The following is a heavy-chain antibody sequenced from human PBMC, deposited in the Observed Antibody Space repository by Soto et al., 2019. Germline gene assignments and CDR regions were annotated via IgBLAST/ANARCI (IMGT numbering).Heavy chain of an antibody. CDR2: IIPLFGTT. CDR1: GDTFKNCV. D-gene: IGHD3-10*01. J-gene: IGHJ6*01. CDR3: AAELGFGKLSVV. V-gene: IGHV1-69*01. Sequence: QVQVVQSGVEVRRPGSSLKVSCKASGDTFKNCVISWVRQAPGQGLEWMGGIIPLFGTTYFAQRFQGRLTITTDESTTTAYMELSRLRSEDTATYYCAAELGFGKLSVVWGQGTTVIVSS.